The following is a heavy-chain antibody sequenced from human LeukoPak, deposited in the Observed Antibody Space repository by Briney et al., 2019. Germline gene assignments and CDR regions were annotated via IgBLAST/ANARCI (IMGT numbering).Heavy chain of an antibody. D-gene: IGHD6-19*01. V-gene: IGHV3-48*01. CDR3: AKDRRYSSGWYYFDY. CDR1: GFTFSSSG. CDR2: ISDSSSTI. Sequence: GGSLRLSCAASGFTFSSSGMNWVRRAPGKGLEWVSYISDSSSTIYYADSVKGRFTISRDNAKNSPYLQMNSLRAEDTAVYYCAKDRRYSSGWYYFDYWGQGTLVTVSS. J-gene: IGHJ4*02.